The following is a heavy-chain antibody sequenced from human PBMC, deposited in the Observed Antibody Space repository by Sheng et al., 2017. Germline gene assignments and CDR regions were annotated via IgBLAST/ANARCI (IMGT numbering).Heavy chain of an antibody. J-gene: IGHJ6*02. Sequence: EMQLVESGGGLVQPGGSLRLSCVASGFTISSSYMGWVRQAPGKGLEWVSVIYSDGRTFYADSVKGRFTISRDNSKNTLYLQMNTHRDEDPAVYYCARPHWSDDSGVDVWGQGTTVTVSS. D-gene: IGHD1-1*01. V-gene: IGHV3-66*04. CDR3: ARPHWSDDSGVDV. CDR1: GFTISSSY. CDR2: IYSDGRT.